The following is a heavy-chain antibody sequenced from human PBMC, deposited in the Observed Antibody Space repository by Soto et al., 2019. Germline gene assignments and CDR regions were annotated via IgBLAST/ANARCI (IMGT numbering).Heavy chain of an antibody. V-gene: IGHV4-31*03. CDR1: GGSISSGGYY. D-gene: IGHD2-2*01. CDR2: IYYSGST. CDR3: ASRLPAAPKMDV. Sequence: SETLSLTCTVSGGSISSGGYYWSWIRQHPGKGLEWIGYIYYSGSTYYNPSLKSRVTISVDTSKNQFSLKLSSVTAADTAVYYCASRLPAAPKMDVWGKGTTVTVSS. J-gene: IGHJ6*04.